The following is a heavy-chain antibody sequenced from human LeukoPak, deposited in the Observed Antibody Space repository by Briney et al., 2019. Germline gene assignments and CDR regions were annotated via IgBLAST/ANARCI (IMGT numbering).Heavy chain of an antibody. Sequence: GGSLRLSCAASGFTFSRYDMHWVRQAPGKGLEWVAFIRSDGNNKYYADSVKGRFIISRDNSKNTVYLQMNSLRGEDTAVYYCAKHEGGSRFDPWGQGTLVTVSS. V-gene: IGHV3-30*02. CDR1: GFTFSRYD. CDR2: IRSDGNNK. CDR3: AKHEGGSRFDP. J-gene: IGHJ5*02. D-gene: IGHD1-26*01.